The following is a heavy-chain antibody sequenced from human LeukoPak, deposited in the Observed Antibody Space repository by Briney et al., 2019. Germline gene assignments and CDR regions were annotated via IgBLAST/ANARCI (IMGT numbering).Heavy chain of an antibody. Sequence: GGSLRLSCAASGFTFSSYSMNWVRQAPGKGLEWVPSISSSSSYIYYADSVKGRFTISRDNAKNSLYLQMNSLRAEDTAVYYCAGALPGYYDSSGYLDYWGQGTLVTVSS. CDR2: ISSSSSYI. V-gene: IGHV3-21*01. CDR3: AGALPGYYDSSGYLDY. CDR1: GFTFSSYS. D-gene: IGHD3-22*01. J-gene: IGHJ4*02.